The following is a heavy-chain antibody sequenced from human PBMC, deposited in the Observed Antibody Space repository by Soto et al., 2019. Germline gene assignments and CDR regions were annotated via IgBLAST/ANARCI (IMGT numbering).Heavy chain of an antibody. Sequence: SETLSLTCTVSGGSISSYYWSWIRQPPGKGLEWIGYIYYSGSTNHNPSLKSRVTISVDTSKNQFSLKLSSVTAADTAVYYCARGDYRLDYWGQGTLVTVSS. CDR2: IYYSGST. CDR3: ARGDYRLDY. V-gene: IGHV4-59*01. J-gene: IGHJ4*02. D-gene: IGHD1-26*01. CDR1: GGSISSYY.